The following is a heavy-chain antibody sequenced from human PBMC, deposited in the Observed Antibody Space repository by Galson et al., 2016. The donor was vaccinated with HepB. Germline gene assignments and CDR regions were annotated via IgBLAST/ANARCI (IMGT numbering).Heavy chain of an antibody. CDR3: ERENYDYWRGPNQFMDV. J-gene: IGHJ6*02. D-gene: IGHD3-3*01. CDR2: ISHSGST. Sequence: SETLSLTCGVSGVSITGENWWTWVRQSPGKGLEWIGEISHSGSTHYHPSLQGRVTIAVDKAKNQFSLKVTSVTAADTAVYYCERENYDYWRGPNQFMDVWGQGTTVTVSS. CDR1: GVSITGENW. V-gene: IGHV4-4*02.